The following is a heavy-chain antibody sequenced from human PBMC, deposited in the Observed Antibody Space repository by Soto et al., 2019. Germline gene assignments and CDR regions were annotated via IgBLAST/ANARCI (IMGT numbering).Heavy chain of an antibody. Sequence: GGSLRLSCAASGFTFSSYAMSWVRQAPGKGLEWVSAISGSGGSTYYADSVKGRFTISRDNSKNTLYLQMNSLRAEDTAVYYCAKGMAAAGLGGGDAFDIWGQGTMVTVSS. CDR1: GFTFSSYA. V-gene: IGHV3-23*01. CDR2: ISGSGGST. CDR3: AKGMAAAGLGGGDAFDI. J-gene: IGHJ3*02. D-gene: IGHD6-13*01.